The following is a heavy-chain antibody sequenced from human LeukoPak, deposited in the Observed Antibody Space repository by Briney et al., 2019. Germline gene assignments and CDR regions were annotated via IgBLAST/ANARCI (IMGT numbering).Heavy chain of an antibody. CDR3: ARPGRRVRGVIAVGYYFDY. CDR2: INHSGST. V-gene: IGHV4-34*01. Sequence: SETLSLTCAVYGGSFSGYYWSWIRQPPGKGLEWIGEINHSGSTNYNPSLKSRVTISVDTSKNQFSLKLSSVTAADTAVYYCARPGRRVRGVIAVGYYFDYWGQGTLVTVSS. J-gene: IGHJ4*02. D-gene: IGHD3-10*01. CDR1: GGSFSGYY.